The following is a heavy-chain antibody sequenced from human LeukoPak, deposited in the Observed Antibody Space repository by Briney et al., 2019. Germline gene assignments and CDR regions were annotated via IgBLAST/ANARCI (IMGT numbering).Heavy chain of an antibody. Sequence: GGSLRLSCAGLGFTFSRYAMSWVRHVPGKGLEWVSAISGSGGEIFSTDSVKGRFTISRDNSKNTLYLQMNNLRAGDTAVYYCAKDRFGSGGPNWFGPWGQGTLVTVSS. J-gene: IGHJ5*02. D-gene: IGHD3-10*01. V-gene: IGHV3-23*01. CDR2: ISGSGGEI. CDR3: AKDRFGSGGPNWFGP. CDR1: GFTFSRYA.